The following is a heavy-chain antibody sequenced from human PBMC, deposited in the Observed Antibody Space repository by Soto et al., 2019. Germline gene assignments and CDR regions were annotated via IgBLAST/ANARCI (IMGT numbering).Heavy chain of an antibody. J-gene: IGHJ6*02. CDR2: MSGSGSSI. Sequence: PGGSLRLSCVASHFAFNIDAMTWVRQAPGKGLEWVSSMSGSGSSIYYADSVKGRFTITRDKTKKTLYLQMKSLRAEDTAVYWCARDNWNGAYYGLDVWGQGTTVTVSS. CDR3: ARDNWNGAYYGLDV. V-gene: IGHV3-23*01. CDR1: HFAFNIDA. D-gene: IGHD1-20*01.